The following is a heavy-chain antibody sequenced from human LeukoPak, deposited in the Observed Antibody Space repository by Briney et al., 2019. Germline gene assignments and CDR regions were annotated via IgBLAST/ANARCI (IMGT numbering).Heavy chain of an antibody. V-gene: IGHV3-48*03. D-gene: IGHD2-15*01. Sequence: PGGSLRLSCAASGLTFSSYEMSWVRQAPGKGLEWVSYISSSGSTIYYADSVKGRFTISRDNAKNSQHLQMNSLRAEDTAVYYCARGRVAANDFDYWGQGTLVTVSS. CDR3: ARGRVAANDFDY. CDR2: ISSSGSTI. J-gene: IGHJ4*02. CDR1: GLTFSSYE.